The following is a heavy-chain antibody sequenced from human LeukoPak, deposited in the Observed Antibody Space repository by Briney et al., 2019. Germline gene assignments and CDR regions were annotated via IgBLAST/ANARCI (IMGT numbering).Heavy chain of an antibody. V-gene: IGHV1-2*02. CDR3: VAFPQSTRDCITARPADY. CDR2: INPNSGGT. D-gene: IGHD6-6*01. CDR1: GYTFTVNY. J-gene: IGHJ4*02. Sequence: ASVKVSCTSSGYTFTVNYMHWVRQAPGQGLEWMGWINPNSGGTNYAQKFQGRVTMTRDTSISTAYMELSRLRSDDTAVYYCVAFPQSTRDCITARPADYRRQASLVTVSS.